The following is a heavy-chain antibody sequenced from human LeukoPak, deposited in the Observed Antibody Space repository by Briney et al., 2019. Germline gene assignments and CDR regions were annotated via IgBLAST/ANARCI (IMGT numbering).Heavy chain of an antibody. CDR2: IYYSGST. Sequence: SETLSLTCSVSGGSISSSIYYWSWIRQPPGKGLEWIGYIYYSGSTNYNPSLKSRVSISVDTSKNQFSLKLSSVTAADTAVYYCARTGSTVTMLYPFDHWGQGTLVTVSS. CDR3: ARTGSTVTMLYPFDH. V-gene: IGHV4-61*01. D-gene: IGHD4-17*01. CDR1: GGSISSSIYY. J-gene: IGHJ5*02.